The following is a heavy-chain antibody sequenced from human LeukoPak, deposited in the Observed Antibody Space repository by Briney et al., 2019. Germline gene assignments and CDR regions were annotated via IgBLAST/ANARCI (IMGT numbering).Heavy chain of an antibody. V-gene: IGHV6-1*01. CDR3: ARSYSSGLHY. D-gene: IGHD6-19*01. CDR1: GDSVSSNSAA. J-gene: IGHJ4*02. Sequence: SQTLPLTCAISGDSVSSNSAAWNWIRQSPSRGLEWLGRTYYRSKWYNDYPISVKSRITNNPDTSKSQFSLQLNSVTPEDTAVYYCARSYSSGLHYWGQGTLVTVSS. CDR2: TYYRSKWYN.